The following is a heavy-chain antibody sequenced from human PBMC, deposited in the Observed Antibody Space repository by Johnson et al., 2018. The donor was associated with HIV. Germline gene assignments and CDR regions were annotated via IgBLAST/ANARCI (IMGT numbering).Heavy chain of an antibody. D-gene: IGHD4-23*01. CDR3: AKDPATVVTLGTFDI. J-gene: IGHJ3*02. CDR2: IKRKTDGGTT. CDR1: GFTFSSYA. Sequence: VLLVESGGGVVQPGRSLRLSCAASGFTFSSYAMHWVRQAPGKGLEWAGRIKRKTDGGTTDYAAPVKGRFTISRDDSKNTLYLQMNSLRAEDTAVYYCAKDPATVVTLGTFDIWGQGTMVTVSS. V-gene: IGHV3-15*01.